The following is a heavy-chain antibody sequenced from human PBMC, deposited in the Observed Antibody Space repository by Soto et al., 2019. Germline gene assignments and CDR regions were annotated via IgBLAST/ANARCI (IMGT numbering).Heavy chain of an antibody. V-gene: IGHV4-30-4*01. CDR2: IYYSGST. J-gene: IGHJ4*02. CDR3: ARDRGYCSSTSCHIGADY. Sequence: QVQLQESGPGLVKPSQTLSLTCTVSGGSISSGDYYWSWIRQPPGKGLEWIGYIYYSGSTYYNPSLKSRVTISVDTFKNQFSLKLSSVIAADTAVYYCARDRGYCSSTSCHIGADYWVQGTLVTVSS. CDR1: GGSISSGDYY. D-gene: IGHD2-2*02.